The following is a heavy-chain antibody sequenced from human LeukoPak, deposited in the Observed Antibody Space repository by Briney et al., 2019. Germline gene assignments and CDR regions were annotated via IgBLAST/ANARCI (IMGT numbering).Heavy chain of an antibody. V-gene: IGHV3-21*01. J-gene: IGHJ3*02. Sequence: GGSLRLSCAASGFTFSSYSMNWVRQAPGKGLEWVSSISSSSSYIYYADSVKGRFTISRDNAKNSLYLQMNSLRAGDTAVYYCARDRTTVTPENAFDIWGQGTMVTVSS. D-gene: IGHD4-17*01. CDR2: ISSSSSYI. CDR3: ARDRTTVTPENAFDI. CDR1: GFTFSSYS.